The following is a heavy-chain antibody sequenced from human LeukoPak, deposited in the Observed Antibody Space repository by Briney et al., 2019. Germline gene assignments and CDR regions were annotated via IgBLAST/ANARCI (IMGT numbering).Heavy chain of an antibody. Sequence: GGSLRLSCAASIFTFRDRFMSWIRQPPRKGLEWVSYISSSGSDTCYSDSVKGRFTISRDNAKNSLYLQMNSLRAEDTAVYYCARDPYCSSTSCSLDWGQGTLVTVSS. CDR2: ISSSGSDT. CDR1: IFTFRDRF. D-gene: IGHD2-2*01. V-gene: IGHV3-11*06. J-gene: IGHJ4*02. CDR3: ARDPYCSSTSCSLD.